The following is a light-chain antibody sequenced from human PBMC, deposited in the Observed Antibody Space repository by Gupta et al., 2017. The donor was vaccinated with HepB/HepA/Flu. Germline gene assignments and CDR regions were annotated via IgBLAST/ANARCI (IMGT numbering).Light chain of an antibody. CDR3: QHDGNSVSLT. CDR1: QSVSYNY. J-gene: IGKJ4*01. CDR2: CAS. Sequence: EIVLTQPPGTLSLSPGERATLSCRASQSVSYNYLAWYQQKPGQAPRLLIFCASSRLTGIPDRCSGSGSRADFTRTISSLQPGDAAVYYCQHDGNSVSLTFGEGTKLE. V-gene: IGKV3-20*01.